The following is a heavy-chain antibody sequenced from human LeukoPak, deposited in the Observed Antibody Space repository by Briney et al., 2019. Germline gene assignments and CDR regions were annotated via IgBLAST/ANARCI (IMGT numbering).Heavy chain of an antibody. V-gene: IGHV3-9*01. J-gene: IGHJ4*02. CDR1: GFTFDDYA. CDR3: ARGYCSGGSCLYVGY. D-gene: IGHD2-15*01. CDR2: ISWNSGSI. Sequence: GGSLRLSCAASGFTFDDYAMHWVRQAPGKGLEWVSGISWNSGSIGYADSVKGRFTISRDNAKNSLYLQMNSLRAEDTAVYYCARGYCSGGSCLYVGYWGQGTLVTVSS.